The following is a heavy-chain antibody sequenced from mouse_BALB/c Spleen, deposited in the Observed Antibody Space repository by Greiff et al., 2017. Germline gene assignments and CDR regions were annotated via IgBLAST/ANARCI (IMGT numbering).Heavy chain of an antibody. CDR2: ISSGGST. CDR1: GFTFSSYA. V-gene: IGHV5-6-5*01. CDR3: ARGPPFAY. Sequence: EVMLVESGGGLVKPGGSLKLSCAASGFTFSSYAMSWVRQTPEKRLEWVASISSGGSTYYPDSVKGRFTISRDNARNILYLQMSSLRSEDTAMYYCARGPPFAYWGQGTLVTVSA. J-gene: IGHJ3*01.